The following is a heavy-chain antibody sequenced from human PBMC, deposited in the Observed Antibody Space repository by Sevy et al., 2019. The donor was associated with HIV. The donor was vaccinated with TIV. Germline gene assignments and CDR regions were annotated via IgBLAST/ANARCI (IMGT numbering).Heavy chain of an antibody. CDR2: INPTSGGT. D-gene: IGHD6-13*01. J-gene: IGHJ4*02. V-gene: IGHV1-2*06. Sequence: ASVKVSCKTSGYSFSGYNMHWVRQAPGQGLEWMGRINPTSGGTKFAEMFQGRGTMTRDMSISTAYMDLSSLRSDDTAVYYCVRVPAAAGTRGYFDYWGQGTLVTVSS. CDR3: VRVPAAAGTRGYFDY. CDR1: GYSFSGYN.